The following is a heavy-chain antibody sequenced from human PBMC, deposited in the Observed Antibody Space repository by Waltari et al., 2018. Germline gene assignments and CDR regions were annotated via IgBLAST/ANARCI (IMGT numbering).Heavy chain of an antibody. V-gene: IGHV3-21*01. CDR1: GFTFSSYS. CDR2: ISSSSSYI. J-gene: IGHJ6*02. Sequence: EVQLVESGGGLVKPGGSLRLSCAASGFTFSSYSMHWVRQAPGKGLEWVSSISSSSSYIYYADSVKGRFTISRDNAKNSLYLQMNSLRAEDTAVYYCARDVAYYDFWSGYLGGGMDVWGQGTTVTVSS. CDR3: ARDVAYYDFWSGYLGGGMDV. D-gene: IGHD3-3*01.